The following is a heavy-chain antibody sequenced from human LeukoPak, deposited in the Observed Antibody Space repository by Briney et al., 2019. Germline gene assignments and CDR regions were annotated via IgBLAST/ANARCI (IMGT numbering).Heavy chain of an antibody. CDR1: GFRFVSHA. J-gene: IGHJ6*02. CDR3: ARDGQQLAPYAMDV. Sequence: GRSLRVSCAASGFRFVSHAVHWVRQARGKGLEWLAQIWYDGSNKYYVDSVKGRFTTSRDNSKNTVYLQMNSLRAEDTAVYFCARDGQQLAPYAMDVWGQGTTVTVSS. D-gene: IGHD6-13*01. V-gene: IGHV3-33*01. CDR2: IWYDGSNK.